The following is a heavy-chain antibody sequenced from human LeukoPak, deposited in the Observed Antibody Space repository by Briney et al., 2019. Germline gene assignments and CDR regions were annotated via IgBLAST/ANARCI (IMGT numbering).Heavy chain of an antibody. CDR3: TTDRRWELWPSAFDI. Sequence: GGSLRLSCAASGFTFSSYSMNWVRQAPGKGLEWVSSISSSSSYIYYADSVKGRFTISRDNAKNSLYLQMNSLRAEDTAVYYCTTDRRWELWPSAFDIWGQGTMVTVSS. D-gene: IGHD1-26*01. V-gene: IGHV3-21*01. J-gene: IGHJ3*02. CDR2: ISSSSSYI. CDR1: GFTFSSYS.